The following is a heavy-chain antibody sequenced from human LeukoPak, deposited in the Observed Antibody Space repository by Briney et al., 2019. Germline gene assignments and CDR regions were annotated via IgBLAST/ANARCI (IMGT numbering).Heavy chain of an antibody. CDR2: INPNSGGT. D-gene: IGHD3-22*01. CDR1: GYTFTGYY. J-gene: IGHJ4*02. CDR3: ARDQRNPSYYYDSSGYYFDY. Sequence: GASAKVSCKASGYTFTGYYVHWVRQAPGQGLEWIEWINPNSGGTNYAQKFQGRVTMTRDTSISTAYMDLSRLRSDDTAVYYCARDQRNPSYYYDSSGYYFDYWGQGTLVTVSS. V-gene: IGHV1-2*02.